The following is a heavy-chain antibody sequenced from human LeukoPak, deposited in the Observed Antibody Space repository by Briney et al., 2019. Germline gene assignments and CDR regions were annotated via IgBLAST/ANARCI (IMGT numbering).Heavy chain of an antibody. CDR1: GGTFSSYA. Sequence: SVKVSCKASGGTFSSYAISWVRQAPGQGLEWMGGIIPIFGIANYAQKFQGRVTITADESTSTAYMELSSLRSEDTAVYYCARRQYSSGWYVDYYYGMDVWGQGTTVTVSS. D-gene: IGHD6-19*01. V-gene: IGHV1-69*13. CDR3: ARRQYSSGWYVDYYYGMDV. J-gene: IGHJ6*02. CDR2: IIPIFGIA.